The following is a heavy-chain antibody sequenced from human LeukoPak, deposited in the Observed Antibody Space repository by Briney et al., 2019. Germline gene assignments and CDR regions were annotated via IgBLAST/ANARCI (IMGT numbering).Heavy chain of an antibody. D-gene: IGHD3-22*01. CDR2: IYTSGST. V-gene: IGHV4-61*02. CDR3: ARDRGHYYDSSGYYLDY. J-gene: IGHJ4*02. CDR1: GGSISSSSYY. Sequence: PSETLSLTCTVSGGSISSSSYYWGWIRQPPGKGLEWIGRIYTSGSTNYNPSLKSRVTISVDTSKNQFSLKLSSVTAADTAVYYCARDRGHYYDSSGYYLDYWGRGTLVTVSS.